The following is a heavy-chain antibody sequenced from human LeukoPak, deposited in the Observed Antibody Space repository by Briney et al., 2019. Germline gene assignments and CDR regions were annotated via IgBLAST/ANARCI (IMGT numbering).Heavy chain of an antibody. CDR1: GFTFSSYD. J-gene: IGHJ4*02. Sequence: PGGCLRLSCAASGFTFSSYDFHWVRQATGKGLEWVSGIGKTGDTYYSGSVKGRFTMSRENAKNSVYLEMNSLRDGDTAVYYCTRGADGFDYWGQGTLVTVSS. CDR3: TRGADGFDY. CDR2: IGKTGDT. V-gene: IGHV3-13*01. D-gene: IGHD5-24*01.